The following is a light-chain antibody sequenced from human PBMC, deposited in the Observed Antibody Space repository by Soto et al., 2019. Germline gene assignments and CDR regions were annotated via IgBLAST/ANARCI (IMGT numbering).Light chain of an antibody. CDR1: QSISSY. Sequence: DIQMTQSPSSLSASVGDRVTITCRASQSISSYLNWYQHKPGKAPRLLIYAASSLQSGVPSRFSGSGSGTDFTLTISSLQPEDSAAYYCQQSYSTPVDFGQGTKLDIK. CDR3: QQSYSTPVD. V-gene: IGKV1-39*01. J-gene: IGKJ2*01. CDR2: AAS.